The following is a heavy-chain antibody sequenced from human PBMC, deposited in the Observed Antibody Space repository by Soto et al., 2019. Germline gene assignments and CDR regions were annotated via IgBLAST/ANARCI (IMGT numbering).Heavy chain of an antibody. V-gene: IGHV1-69*06. CDR2: IIPIFGTA. D-gene: IGHD3-3*01. CDR3: ARGTIFGVVHYGMDV. J-gene: IGHJ6*02. Sequence: SVEVYFKASGAPFSSYAIRFVPQAPGQGLEWIGGIIPIFGTANYAQKFQVGVTITADKPTSTAYMELSSLRSEDTAVYYCARGTIFGVVHYGMDVWGQGTTVTVSS. CDR1: GAPFSSYA.